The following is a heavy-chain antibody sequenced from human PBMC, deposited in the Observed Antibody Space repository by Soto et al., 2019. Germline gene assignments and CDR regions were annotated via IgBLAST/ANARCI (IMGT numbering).Heavy chain of an antibody. CDR1: GFTFSSYG. V-gene: IGHV3-33*01. CDR2: IWYDGSNK. D-gene: IGHD6-19*01. J-gene: IGHJ5*02. Sequence: GGSLRLSCAASGFTFSSYGMHWVRQAPGKGLEWVAVIWYDGSNKYYADSVKGRFTISRDNSKNTLYLQMNSLRAEDTAVYYCARERGEYDSGWYIDRWGQGTPVTVSS. CDR3: ARERGEYDSGWYIDR.